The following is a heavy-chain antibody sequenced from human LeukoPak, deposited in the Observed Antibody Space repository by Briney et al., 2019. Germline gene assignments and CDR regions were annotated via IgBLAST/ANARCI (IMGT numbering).Heavy chain of an antibody. CDR2: IYYSGST. V-gene: IGHV4-30-4*01. J-gene: IGHJ3*02. D-gene: IGHD2-21*02. CDR3: ARFIVVVTATQYYAFDI. Sequence: PSETLSLTCTVSGGSISSGDYYWSWIRQPPGKGLEWIGYIYYSGSTYYNPSLKSRVTISVDTSKNQFSLKLSSVTAADTAVYYCARFIVVVTATQYYAFDIWGQGTMVTVSS. CDR1: GGSISSGDYY.